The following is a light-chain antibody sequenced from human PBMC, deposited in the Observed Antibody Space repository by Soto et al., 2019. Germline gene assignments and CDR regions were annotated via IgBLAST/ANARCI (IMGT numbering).Light chain of an antibody. CDR1: SSDVGGYNY. V-gene: IGLV2-14*01. CDR2: EVS. CDR3: TSYTSGSTLYV. J-gene: IGLJ1*01. Sequence: QSVLTQSASVSGSPGQSITISCTGTSSDVGGYNYVSWYQQHPGKAPKLMISEVSNRPSGVSNRFSGSKSGNTASLTISGLQAEDEADYYCTSYTSGSTLYVFGTGTKVTV.